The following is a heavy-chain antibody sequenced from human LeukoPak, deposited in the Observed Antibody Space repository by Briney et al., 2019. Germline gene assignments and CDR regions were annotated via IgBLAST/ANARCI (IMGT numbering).Heavy chain of an antibody. J-gene: IGHJ3*02. V-gene: IGHV4-39*07. CDR1: GVSISSSNSY. D-gene: IGHD6-19*01. Sequence: SETLSLTCTVSGVSISSSNSYWGWIRQPPGKGLEWIGSIYHSGSTYYNPSLKSRVTISVDTSKNQFSLKLSSVTAADTAVYYCARVGAVAGPSAAFDIWGQGTMVTVSS. CDR3: ARVGAVAGPSAAFDI. CDR2: IYHSGST.